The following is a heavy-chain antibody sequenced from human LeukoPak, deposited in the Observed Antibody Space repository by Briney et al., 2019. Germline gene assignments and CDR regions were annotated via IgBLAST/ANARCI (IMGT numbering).Heavy chain of an antibody. D-gene: IGHD5-18*01. CDR2: IYYSGST. J-gene: IGHJ3*02. CDR1: GGSISSSSYY. CDR3: ARVEVRDTSAFDI. V-gene: IGHV4-39*07. Sequence: SGTLSLTCAVSGGSISSSSYYWGWIRQPPGKGLECIGSIYYSGSTYYNPSLKSRVTISVDTSKNQFSLKMNSVTAADTAVYYCARVEVRDTSAFDIWGQGTTVTVSS.